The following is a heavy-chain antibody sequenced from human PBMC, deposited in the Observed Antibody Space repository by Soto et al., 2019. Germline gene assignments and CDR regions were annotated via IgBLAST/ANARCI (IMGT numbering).Heavy chain of an antibody. CDR1: GLTFRGYG. V-gene: IGHV3-30*18. D-gene: IGHD4-17*01. CDR3: AKLNYGDRQIHDY. Sequence: PGGSLRPSFAASGLTFRGYGMPWVRQAQAKGVGWVAVIAYEGSNTYCADTVKGRFTISRHNSKNTLYVQMNSLRAEDTAVYCCAKLNYGDRQIHDYWGQGTLVTASS. J-gene: IGHJ4*02. CDR2: IAYEGSNT.